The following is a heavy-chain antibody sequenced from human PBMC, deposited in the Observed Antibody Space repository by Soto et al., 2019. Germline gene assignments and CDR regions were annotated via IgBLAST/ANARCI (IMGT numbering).Heavy chain of an antibody. V-gene: IGHV1-8*01. CDR1: GYTFTSYD. D-gene: IGHD3-3*01. J-gene: IGHJ1*01. Sequence: QVQLVQSGAEVKKPGASVKVSCKASGYTFTSYDINWVRQATGQGLEWMGWMNPNSGNTGYAQKFQGRVTMTRNTSISTAYMDLSSLRSEDTAEYYCARAYYDFWSGYSRAEYFQHWGQGTLVTVSS. CDR3: ARAYYDFWSGYSRAEYFQH. CDR2: MNPNSGNT.